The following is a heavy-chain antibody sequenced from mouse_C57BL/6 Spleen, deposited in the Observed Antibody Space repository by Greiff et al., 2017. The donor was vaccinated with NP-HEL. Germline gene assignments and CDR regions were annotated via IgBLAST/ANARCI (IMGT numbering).Heavy chain of an antibody. CDR3: ARSTTVAYYAMDY. J-gene: IGHJ4*01. Sequence: EVQGVESGGGLVKPGGSLKLSCAASGFTFSDYGMHWVRQAPEKGLEWVAYISSGSSTIYYADTVKGRFTISRDNAKNTLFLQMTSLRAEDTAMYYCARSTTVAYYAMDYWGQGTSVTVSS. D-gene: IGHD1-1*01. CDR1: GFTFSDYG. CDR2: ISSGSSTI. V-gene: IGHV5-17*01.